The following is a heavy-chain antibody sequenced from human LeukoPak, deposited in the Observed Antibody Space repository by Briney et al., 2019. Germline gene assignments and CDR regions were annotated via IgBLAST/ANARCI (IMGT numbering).Heavy chain of an antibody. CDR1: GYTFTGYY. CDR2: INPNSGGT. CDR3: ASRGMEGATTVDY. D-gene: IGHD1-26*01. Sequence: ASVTVSFKASGYTFTGYYMHWVRQAPGQGLEWMGWINPNSGGTNYAQKFQGRVTMTRDTSISTAYMELSRLRSDDTAVYYCASRGMEGATTVDYWGQGTLVTVSS. J-gene: IGHJ4*02. V-gene: IGHV1-2*02.